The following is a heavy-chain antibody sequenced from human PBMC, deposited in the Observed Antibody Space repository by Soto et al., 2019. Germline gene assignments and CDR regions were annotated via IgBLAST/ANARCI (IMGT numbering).Heavy chain of an antibody. CDR3: AKYSGGASTPAA. V-gene: IGHV3-73*02. J-gene: IGHJ5*02. CDR1: GFKLSDSA. Sequence: EVQLVESGGGLVQPGGSLKLSCAASGFKLSDSAMHWVRQASGKGLEWVGRIANRLENFATTYAESLRGRFTISRDDSKNTVSLQMNSLETEDTAVYYCAKYSGGASTPAALGQGTLVTVSS. D-gene: IGHD1-26*01. CDR2: IANRLENFAT.